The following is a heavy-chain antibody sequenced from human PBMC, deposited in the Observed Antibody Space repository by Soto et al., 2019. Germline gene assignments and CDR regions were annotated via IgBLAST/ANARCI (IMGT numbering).Heavy chain of an antibody. Sequence: PSVKVSCKASGYTFTSYYMHWVRQAPGQGLEWMGIINPSGGSTSYAQKFQGRVTMTRDTSTSTVYMELSSLRSEDTAVYYCARASQVAAAADYFDYWGQGTLVTVSS. CDR3: ARASQVAAAADYFDY. V-gene: IGHV1-46*01. CDR2: INPSGGST. D-gene: IGHD6-13*01. J-gene: IGHJ4*02. CDR1: GYTFTSYY.